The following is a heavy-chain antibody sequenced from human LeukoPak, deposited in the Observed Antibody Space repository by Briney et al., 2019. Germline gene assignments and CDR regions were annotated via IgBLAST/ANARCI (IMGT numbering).Heavy chain of an antibody. CDR1: GYTFTSYG. J-gene: IGHJ4*02. CDR3: AKDLGVAVAGDY. D-gene: IGHD6-19*01. Sequence: ASVKVSCKASGYTFTSYGISWVRQAPGQGLEWMGGIIPIFGTANYAQKFQGRVTITTDESTSTAYMELSSLRAEDTAVYYCAKDLGVAVAGDYWGQGTLVTVSS. V-gene: IGHV1-69*05. CDR2: IIPIFGTA.